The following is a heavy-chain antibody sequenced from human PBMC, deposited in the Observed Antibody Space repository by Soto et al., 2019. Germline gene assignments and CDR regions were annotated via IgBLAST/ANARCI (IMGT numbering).Heavy chain of an antibody. CDR3: ARGSGSSWVLRV. V-gene: IGHV4-34*01. Sequence: SETLSLTRAVYGGSFSGYYWSWIRQPPGKGLEWIGEINHSGSTNYNPSLKSRVTISVDTSKNQFSLKLSSVTAADTAVYYCARGSGSSWVLRVWGQGTTVT. J-gene: IGHJ6*02. D-gene: IGHD6-13*01. CDR2: INHSGST. CDR1: GGSFSGYY.